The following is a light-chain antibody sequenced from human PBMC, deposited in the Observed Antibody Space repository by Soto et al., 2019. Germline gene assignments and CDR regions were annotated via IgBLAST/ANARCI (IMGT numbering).Light chain of an antibody. Sequence: QSALTQPASVSGSPGQSITISCTGTSSDVGSYNLVSWYQQHPGKAPKRMIYEGSKRPSGVSNRFSGSKSGNTASLTISGLQAEDEADYYCCSYAGSRVFGGGTKLPVL. CDR3: CSYAGSRV. V-gene: IGLV2-23*01. CDR2: EGS. J-gene: IGLJ3*02. CDR1: SSDVGSYNL.